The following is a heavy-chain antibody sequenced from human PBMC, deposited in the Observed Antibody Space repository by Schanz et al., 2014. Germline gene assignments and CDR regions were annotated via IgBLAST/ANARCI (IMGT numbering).Heavy chain of an antibody. D-gene: IGHD5-18*01. CDR2: IYTDGST. Sequence: EQLVESGGGAVQPGRSLRLSCAASGFTFSSYAVDWIRQAPGQGLEWVSIIYTDGSTYYADSVRDRFTISRDNSKNMLYLQINNLRAEDTAVYYCARGTDTAMEHRPFDYWGQGTLVTVSS. J-gene: IGHJ4*02. V-gene: IGHV3-66*01. CDR1: GFTFSSYA. CDR3: ARGTDTAMEHRPFDY.